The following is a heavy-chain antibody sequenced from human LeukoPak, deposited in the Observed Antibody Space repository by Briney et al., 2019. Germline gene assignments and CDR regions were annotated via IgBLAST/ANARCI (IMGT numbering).Heavy chain of an antibody. CDR1: GGSISSSNW. V-gene: IGHV4-4*02. CDR3: ARKHSSSWYKEDYFDY. J-gene: IGHJ4*02. Sequence: SGTLSLTCAVSGGSISSSNWWSWVRQPPGKGLEWIGEIYHSGSTNYNPSLKSRVTISVDKSKNQFSLKLSSVTAADTAVYYCARKHSSSWYKEDYFDYWGQGTLVTVSS. D-gene: IGHD6-13*01. CDR2: IYHSGST.